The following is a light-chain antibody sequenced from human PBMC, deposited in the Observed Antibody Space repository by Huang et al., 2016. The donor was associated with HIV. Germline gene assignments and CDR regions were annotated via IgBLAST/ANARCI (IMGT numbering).Light chain of an antibody. V-gene: IGKV3-15*01. CDR2: AAY. Sequence: EIVMTQSPATLSVSPRERATLSRRASQSVDSKLAWYQLKPDEAPRLVIYAAYTRATGIPPRFSGSGSGTEFTLTITSLQSEDFAVYCCQQYYNWPPRYTFGQGTKLEIK. J-gene: IGKJ2*01. CDR3: QQYYNWPPRYT. CDR1: QSVDSK.